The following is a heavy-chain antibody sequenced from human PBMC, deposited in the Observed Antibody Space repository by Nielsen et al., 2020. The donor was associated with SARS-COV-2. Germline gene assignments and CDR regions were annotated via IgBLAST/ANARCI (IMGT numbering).Heavy chain of an antibody. V-gene: IGHV3-7*03. CDR3: AKVGTSGVDY. CDR2: IKQDGSEK. J-gene: IGHJ4*02. D-gene: IGHD2-8*01. Sequence: GGSLRLSCAASGFTFSSYWMNWVRQAPGKGLEWVANIKQDGSEKYYGDSVKGRFTISRDNAKNSLYLQMNSLKTEDTALYYCAKVGTSGVDYWGQGTLVTVSS. CDR1: GFTFSSYW.